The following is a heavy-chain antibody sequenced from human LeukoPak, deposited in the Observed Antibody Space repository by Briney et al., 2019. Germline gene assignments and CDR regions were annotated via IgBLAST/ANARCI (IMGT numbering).Heavy chain of an antibody. CDR3: ARRVYYDGSGYPY. V-gene: IGHV3-11*04. J-gene: IGHJ4*02. Sequence: GGSLRLSCAASGFTFSDYYMSWIRQAPGKGLEWVSYVSTSGSTIYYADSVKGRFTISRDNAKNSLYLQLNSLRAEDTAVYYCARRVYYDGSGYPYWGQGTLVTVSS. D-gene: IGHD3-22*01. CDR1: GFTFSDYY. CDR2: VSTSGSTI.